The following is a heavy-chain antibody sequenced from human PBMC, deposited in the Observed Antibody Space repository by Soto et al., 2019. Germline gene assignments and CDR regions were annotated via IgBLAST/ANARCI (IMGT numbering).Heavy chain of an antibody. J-gene: IGHJ5*02. D-gene: IGHD3-10*01. CDR1: GYTFTDYY. CDR2: INPNSGGT. CDR3: ARVLAPLYYGSVDP. Sequence: ASVKVSCKASGYTFTDYYMHWVRQAPGQGLEWMGWINPNSGGTNYAQKFQGRVTMTRDTSISTAYMELSRLRSDDTAVYYCARVLAPLYYGSVDPWGQGTLVTVSS. V-gene: IGHV1-2*02.